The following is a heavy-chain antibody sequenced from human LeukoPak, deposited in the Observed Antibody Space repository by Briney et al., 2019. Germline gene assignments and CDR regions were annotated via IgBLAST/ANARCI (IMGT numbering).Heavy chain of an antibody. CDR2: ISWNSGSI. J-gene: IGHJ4*02. Sequence: PGRSLRLSCAASGFTFDDYAMHWVRQAPGKGLEWVSGISWNSGSIGYADSVKGRFTISRDNSKNTLYLQMNSLRAEDTAVYYCARDTRPQQLVHGYWGQGTLVTVSS. CDR3: ARDTRPQQLVHGY. D-gene: IGHD6-13*01. CDR1: GFTFDDYA. V-gene: IGHV3-9*01.